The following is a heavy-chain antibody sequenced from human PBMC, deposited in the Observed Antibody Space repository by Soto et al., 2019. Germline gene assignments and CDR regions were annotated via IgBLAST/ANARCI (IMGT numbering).Heavy chain of an antibody. CDR1: GGTFSSYA. V-gene: IGHV1-69*13. J-gene: IGHJ4*02. D-gene: IGHD6-19*01. CDR2: IIPIFGTA. CDR3: ARDGIGVVAGTGHYYFDY. Sequence: SVKVSCKASGGTFSSYAISWVRQAPGQGLEWTGGIIPIFGTANYAQKFQGRVTITADESTSTAYMELSSLRSEDTAVYYCARDGIGVVAGTGHYYFDYWGQGTQVTVSS.